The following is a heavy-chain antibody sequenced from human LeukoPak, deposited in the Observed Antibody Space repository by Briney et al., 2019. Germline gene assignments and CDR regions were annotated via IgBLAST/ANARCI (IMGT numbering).Heavy chain of an antibody. V-gene: IGHV4-39*01. CDR2: VYYTGIT. J-gene: IGHJ6*03. D-gene: IGHD3-22*01. CDR3: ARQVRSPVVMFMDV. CDR1: GGSISTSTYN. Sequence: SETLSLTCTVAGGSISTSTYNWGWIRQPPGQGLEWIGSVYYTGITYYNPSVESRVTISVDTSKIPFSLELNSVTAADTGVYFCARQVRSPVVMFMDVWGKGTTVIVSS.